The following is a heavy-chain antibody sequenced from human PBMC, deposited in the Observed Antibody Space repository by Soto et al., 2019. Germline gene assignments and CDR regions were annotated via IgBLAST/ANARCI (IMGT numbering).Heavy chain of an antibody. Sequence: PVESLKISCNTSGYLLTTYWINWVRQMPGKGLEWMGRIDPSDSYTNYNPSFQGHVTISADKSVSTAYLQWSSLKASDTAIYYRARLGGGAGPYYYYAMDVWGQGTTVTVSS. CDR3: ARLGGGAGPYYYYAMDV. CDR1: GYLLTTYW. J-gene: IGHJ6*02. D-gene: IGHD1-26*01. V-gene: IGHV5-10-1*01. CDR2: IDPSDSYT.